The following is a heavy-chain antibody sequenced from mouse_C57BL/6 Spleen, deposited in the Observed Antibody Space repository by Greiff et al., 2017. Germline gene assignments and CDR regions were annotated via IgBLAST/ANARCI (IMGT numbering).Heavy chain of an antibody. V-gene: IGHV1-55*01. J-gene: IGHJ3*01. CDR1: GYTFTSYW. CDR3: AREDYYGSSYEFAY. Sequence: QVQLKQPGAELVKPGASVKMSCKASGYTFTSYWITWVKQRPGPGLEWIGDIYPGSGSTNYNEKFKSKATLTVDTSSSTAYMQLSSLTSEDSAVYYCAREDYYGSSYEFAYWGQGTLVTVSA. CDR2: IYPGSGST. D-gene: IGHD1-1*01.